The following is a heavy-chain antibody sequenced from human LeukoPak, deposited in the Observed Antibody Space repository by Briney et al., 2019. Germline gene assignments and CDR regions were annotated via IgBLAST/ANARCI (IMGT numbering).Heavy chain of an antibody. D-gene: IGHD6-19*01. CDR1: GGSISSYY. V-gene: IGHV4-59*01. CDR3: AKDRYSSGWYFDY. CDR2: IYYSGST. Sequence: SETLSLTCTVSGGSISSYYWSWIRQPPGKGLEWIGYIYYSGSTNYNPSLKSRVTISVDTSKNQFSLKLSSVTAADTAVYYCAKDRYSSGWYFDYWGQGTLVTVSS. J-gene: IGHJ4*02.